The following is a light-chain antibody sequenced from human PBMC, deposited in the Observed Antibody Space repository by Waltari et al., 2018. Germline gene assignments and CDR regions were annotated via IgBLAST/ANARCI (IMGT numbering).Light chain of an antibody. CDR2: EVS. Sequence: QSALTQPASVSGSPDQSTTISCTGTSSDAGGSNYVSWYQQHPGKAPKLMIYEVSNRPSGVSNRFSGSKSGNTASLTISGLQAEDEADYYCSSYTSSSTLPVVFGGGTKLTVL. J-gene: IGLJ2*01. V-gene: IGLV2-14*01. CDR1: SSDAGGSNY. CDR3: SSYTSSSTLPVV.